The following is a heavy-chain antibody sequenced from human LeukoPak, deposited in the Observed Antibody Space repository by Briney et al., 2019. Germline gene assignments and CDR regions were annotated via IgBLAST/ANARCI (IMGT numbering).Heavy chain of an antibody. V-gene: IGHV4-38-2*02. Sequence: SETLSLTCTVSGGSISSYYWSWIRQPPGKGLEWIGSIYHSGSTYYNPSLKSRVTISVDTSKNQFSLKLSSVTAADTAVYYCAREDPDRPLLIYDSSGYHFDYWGQGTLVTVSS. CDR1: GGSISSYY. CDR3: AREDPDRPLLIYDSSGYHFDY. D-gene: IGHD3-22*01. CDR2: IYHSGST. J-gene: IGHJ4*02.